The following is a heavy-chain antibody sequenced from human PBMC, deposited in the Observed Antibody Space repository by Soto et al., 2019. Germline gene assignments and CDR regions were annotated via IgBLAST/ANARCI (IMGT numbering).Heavy chain of an antibody. Sequence: GGSLRLSCAASGFTFSGYGMHWVRQAPGKGLEWVAVISYDESNKYYADSVKGRFTISRDNSKNTLYLQMNSLRAEDTALYYCAKDRLPRDRSGYSSGGFDYWGQGTLVTVSS. J-gene: IGHJ4*02. CDR2: ISYDESNK. CDR3: AKDRLPRDRSGYSSGGFDY. D-gene: IGHD3-22*01. V-gene: IGHV3-30*18. CDR1: GFTFSGYG.